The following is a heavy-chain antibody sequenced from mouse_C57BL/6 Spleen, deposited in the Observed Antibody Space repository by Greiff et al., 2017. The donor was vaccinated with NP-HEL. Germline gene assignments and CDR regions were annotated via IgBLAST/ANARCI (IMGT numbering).Heavy chain of an antibody. CDR2: IYPGSGST. D-gene: IGHD2-4*01. Sequence: VQLQQPGAELVKPGASVKMSCKASGYTFTSYWITWVKQRPGQGLEWIGDIYPGSGSTNYNEKFKSKATLTVDTSSSTAYMQLSSLTSEDSAVYYCARSGGLRRGVDYWGQGTTLTVSS. CDR1: GYTFTSYW. CDR3: ARSGGLRRGVDY. J-gene: IGHJ2*01. V-gene: IGHV1-55*01.